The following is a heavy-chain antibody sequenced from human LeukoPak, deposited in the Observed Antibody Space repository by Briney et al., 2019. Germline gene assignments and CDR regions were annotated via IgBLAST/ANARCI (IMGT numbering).Heavy chain of an antibody. CDR1: GGSFSGYY. J-gene: IGHJ4*02. V-gene: IGHV4-34*01. CDR2: INHSGST. CDR3: ARLRGRYYYDSSGEGIFDY. Sequence: SETLSLTCAVYGGSFSGYYWSWIRQPPGKGLEWIGEINHSGSTNYNPSLKSRVTISVDTSKNQFSLKLSSVTAADTAVYYCARLRGRYYYDSSGEGIFDYWGQGTLVTVSS. D-gene: IGHD3-22*01.